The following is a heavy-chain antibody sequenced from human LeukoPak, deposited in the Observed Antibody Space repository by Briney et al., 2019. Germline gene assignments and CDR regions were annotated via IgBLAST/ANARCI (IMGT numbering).Heavy chain of an antibody. CDR3: ASPRSGY. J-gene: IGHJ4*02. CDR1: GFTFSNYW. CDR2: SNQDESSK. V-gene: IGHV3-7*01. Sequence: GGSLRLSCAASGFTFSNYWMTWVRQAPGKGLEWVATSNQDESSKYYVDSVKGRFTISRDNAKNSLYLQMNSLGADDTAVYYCASPRSGYWGQGTLVTVSS. D-gene: IGHD3-3*01.